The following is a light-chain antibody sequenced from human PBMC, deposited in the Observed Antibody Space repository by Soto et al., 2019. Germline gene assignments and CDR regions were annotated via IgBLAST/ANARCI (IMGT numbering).Light chain of an antibody. CDR1: QSISSY. Sequence: DIQMTQSPSSLSASVGDRVTITCRASQSISSYLNWYQQKPGKAPKLLIYAASSLQSGVPSRFTGSGSGTEFTLTISSLQPEDFATYYCQPSYSTQFTFGPGTKVDIK. CDR2: AAS. CDR3: QPSYSTQFT. V-gene: IGKV1-39*01. J-gene: IGKJ3*01.